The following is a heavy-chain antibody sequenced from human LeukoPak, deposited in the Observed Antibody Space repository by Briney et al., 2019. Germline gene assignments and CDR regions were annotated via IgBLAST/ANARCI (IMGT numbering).Heavy chain of an antibody. CDR1: GFPFSSSW. D-gene: IGHD3-16*01. CDR3: AKDRLRFSC. Sequence: GGPLRLSCAASGFPFSSSWMSGVRKAPGKGLEGLANIKEVGSVKYYVDSVKGRFTISRDSAKNSLSLQMSSLRAEDTAVYDCAKDRLRFSCWGQGTLVTVSS. J-gene: IGHJ4*02. CDR2: IKEVGSVK. V-gene: IGHV3-7*03.